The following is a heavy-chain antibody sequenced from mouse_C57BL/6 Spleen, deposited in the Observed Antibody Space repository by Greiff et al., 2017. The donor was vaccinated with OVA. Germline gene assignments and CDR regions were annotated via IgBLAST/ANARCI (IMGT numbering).Heavy chain of an antibody. CDR3: ARYRIGAMDY. CDR2: ISSGSSTI. Sequence: EVMLVESGGGLVKPGGSLKLSCAASGFTFSDYGMHWVRQAPEKGLEWVAYISSGSSTIYYADTVKGRFTISRDNAKNTLFVQITSLRSEDTAMYYCARYRIGAMDYWGQGTSVTVSS. V-gene: IGHV5-17*01. D-gene: IGHD2-12*01. J-gene: IGHJ4*01. CDR1: GFTFSDYG.